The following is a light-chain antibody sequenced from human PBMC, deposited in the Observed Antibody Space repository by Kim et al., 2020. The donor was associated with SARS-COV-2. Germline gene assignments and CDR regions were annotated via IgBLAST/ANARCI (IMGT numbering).Light chain of an antibody. Sequence: SPGQPARITCSGDVLAKKYARWFQQKPGQAPVLVIYKDSERPSGIPERFSGSSSGTTVTLTISGAQVEDEADYYCYSAADNNLGVFGGGTQLTVL. J-gene: IGLJ3*02. V-gene: IGLV3-27*01. CDR3: YSAADNNLGV. CDR2: KDS. CDR1: VLAKKY.